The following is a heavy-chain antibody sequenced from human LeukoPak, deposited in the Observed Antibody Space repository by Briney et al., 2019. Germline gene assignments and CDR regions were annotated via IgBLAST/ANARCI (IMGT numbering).Heavy chain of an antibody. D-gene: IGHD6-13*01. CDR1: GFTVSSNY. V-gene: IGHV3-53*01. CDR2: IYGSGTT. Sequence: GGSLRLSCAASGFTVSSNYMSWVRRAPGKGLEWVSVIYGSGTTYYADSVKGRFTISRDNSKNTLFLQMNSLSAEDTAVYYCATSIAATGNTYFQHWGQGTLVTVSS. J-gene: IGHJ1*01. CDR3: ATSIAATGNTYFQH.